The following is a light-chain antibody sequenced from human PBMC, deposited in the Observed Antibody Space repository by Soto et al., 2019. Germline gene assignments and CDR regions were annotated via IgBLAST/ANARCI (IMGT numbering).Light chain of an antibody. J-gene: IGKJ1*01. CDR2: GTS. CDR1: QSVSSSY. Sequence: EIALTQSPGTLSLSPGERATLSCRASQSVSSSYLAWYQQKPGQAPRLLIYGTSSRATGIPDRFSGSGSGTDFSLTISRLEPDDFAVYYCHQYGGSPTWTFGQGTKVEIK. V-gene: IGKV3-20*01. CDR3: HQYGGSPTWT.